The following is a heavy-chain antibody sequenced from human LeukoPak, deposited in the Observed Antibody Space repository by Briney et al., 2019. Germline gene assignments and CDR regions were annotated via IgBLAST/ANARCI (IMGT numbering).Heavy chain of an antibody. CDR3: AVPTEDYYDSSGAAGY. CDR2: INHSGST. D-gene: IGHD3-22*01. Sequence: SETLSLTCAVYGGSFSGYYWSWIHQPPGKGLEWIGEINHSGSTNYNPSLKSRVTISVDTSKNQFSLKLSSVTAADTAVYYCAVPTEDYYDSSGAAGYWGQGTLVTVSS. J-gene: IGHJ4*02. CDR1: GGSFSGYY. V-gene: IGHV4-34*01.